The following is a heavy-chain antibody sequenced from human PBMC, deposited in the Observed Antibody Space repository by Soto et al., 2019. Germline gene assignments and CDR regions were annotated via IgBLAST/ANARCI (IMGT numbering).Heavy chain of an antibody. CDR3: ARDAGLGVNYYYYGMDV. CDR1: GFTFSSYG. CDR2: IWYDGSNK. V-gene: IGHV3-33*01. J-gene: IGHJ6*02. Sequence: PGGSLRLSCAASGFTFSSYGMHWVRQAPGKGLEWVAVIWYDGSNKYYADSVKGRFTISRDNSNNMLYLQMNSLRAEDTAVYYCARDAGLGVNYYYYGMDVWGQGTTVTVSS. D-gene: IGHD3-10*01.